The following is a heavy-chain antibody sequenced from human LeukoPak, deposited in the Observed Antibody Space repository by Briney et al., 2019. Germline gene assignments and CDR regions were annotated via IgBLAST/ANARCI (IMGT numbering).Heavy chain of an antibody. D-gene: IGHD3-22*01. V-gene: IGHV1-46*01. CDR2: INPNDGST. J-gene: IGHJ4*02. CDR3: ARDTPYDTSGYFFDY. CDR1: GYTFTSYG. Sequence: ASVKVSCKASGYTFTSYGIGWVRQAPGQGLEGMGIINPNDGSTSYAQKFQGRVTMTRDTSTSTVYMELSSLRSEDTAVYYCARDTPYDTSGYFFDYWGQGTLVTVSS.